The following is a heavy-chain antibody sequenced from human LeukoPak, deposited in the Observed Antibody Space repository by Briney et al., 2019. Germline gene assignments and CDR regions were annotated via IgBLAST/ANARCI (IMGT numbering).Heavy chain of an antibody. CDR1: GGTFSSYA. V-gene: IGHV1-69*05. CDR2: IIPIFGTA. Sequence: SVKVSCKASGGTFSSYAISWVRQAPGQGLEWMGGIIPIFGTANYAQKFQGRVTITTDESTSTAYMELSSLRSEDTAVYYCARGYCSSTSCYPFDYWGQGTLVTVSS. CDR3: ARGYCSSTSCYPFDY. J-gene: IGHJ4*02. D-gene: IGHD2-2*01.